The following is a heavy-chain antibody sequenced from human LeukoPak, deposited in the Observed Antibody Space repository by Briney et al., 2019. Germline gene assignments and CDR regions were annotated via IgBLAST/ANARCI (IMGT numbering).Heavy chain of an antibody. CDR1: GFTFGDYA. V-gene: IGHV3-49*04. D-gene: IGHD3-22*01. CDR3: TRVKDTIRVVVPLFDY. J-gene: IGHJ4*02. Sequence: GGSLRLSCTASGFTFGDYAMSWVRQAPGKGLEWVGFIRSKAYGGTTEYAASVKGRFTISRDDSKSIAYLQMNSLKTEDTAVYYCTRVKDTIRVVVPLFDYWGQGTLVTVSS. CDR2: IRSKAYGGTT.